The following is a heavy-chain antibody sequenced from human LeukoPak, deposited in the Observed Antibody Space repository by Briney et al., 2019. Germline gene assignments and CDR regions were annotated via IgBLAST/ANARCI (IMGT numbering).Heavy chain of an antibody. CDR1: GFTFSSYA. CDR3: AKDQYRSGGEYYFDY. D-gene: IGHD3-16*01. V-gene: IGHV3-23*01. CDR2: ISGSGGST. J-gene: IGHJ4*02. Sequence: GASLRLSCAASGFTFSSYAMSWVRQAPGKGLEWVSAISGSGGSTYYADSVKGRFTISRDNSKNTLYLQMNSLRAEDTAVYYCAKDQYRSGGEYYFDYWGQGTLFTVSS.